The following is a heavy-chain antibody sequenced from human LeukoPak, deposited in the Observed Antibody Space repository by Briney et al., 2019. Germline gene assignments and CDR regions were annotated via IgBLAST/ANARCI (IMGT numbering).Heavy chain of an antibody. CDR1: GYTLTELS. J-gene: IGHJ5*02. V-gene: IGHV1-24*01. D-gene: IGHD4-17*01. CDR2: FDPEDGET. CDR3: ATGYGDYGYLRRNWFDP. Sequence: ASVKVSCKVSGYTLTELSMHWVRQAPGKGLEWMGGFDPEDGETIYAQKFQGRVTMTEDTSTDTAYMELSSLRSEDTAVYYCATGYGDYGYLRRNWFDPWGQGTLVTVSS.